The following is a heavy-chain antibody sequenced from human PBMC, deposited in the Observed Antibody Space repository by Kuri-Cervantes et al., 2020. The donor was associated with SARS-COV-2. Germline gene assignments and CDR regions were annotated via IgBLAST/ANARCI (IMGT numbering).Heavy chain of an antibody. Sequence: GESLKISCAASGFTFSSYGMHWVRQAPGKGLEWVAFIRYDGSNKYYADSVKGRFTISRDNSKNTLYLQMNSLRAEDTAVYYCARVEYSSGWYVDYWGQGTLVTVSS. CDR3: ARVEYSSGWYVDY. D-gene: IGHD6-19*01. V-gene: IGHV3-30*02. J-gene: IGHJ4*02. CDR2: IRYDGSNK. CDR1: GFTFSSYG.